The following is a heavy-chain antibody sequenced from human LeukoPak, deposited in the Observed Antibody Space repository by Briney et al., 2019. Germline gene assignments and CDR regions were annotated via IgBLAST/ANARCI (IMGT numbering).Heavy chain of an antibody. CDR1: GFTFTNNW. D-gene: IGHD5-24*01. V-gene: IGHV3-7*01. CDR2: VNEDGSEQ. Sequence: GSLRLSCAASGFTFTNNWMTWFRQAPGKGLEWVANVNEDGSEQNYLDSVKGRFTISRDNAKNSVYLQMNKLRVEETAVYYCARGRGWIDPWGQGTLVTVSS. J-gene: IGHJ5*02. CDR3: ARGRGWIDP.